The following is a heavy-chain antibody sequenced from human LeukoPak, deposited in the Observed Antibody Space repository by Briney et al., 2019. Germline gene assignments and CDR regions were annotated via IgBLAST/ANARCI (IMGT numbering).Heavy chain of an antibody. CDR2: INFNSGGT. CDR1: GYSFTGYY. J-gene: IGHJ3*02. Sequence: ASVKVSCKASGYSFTGYYMHWVRQAPGQGLEWMGWINFNSGGTNYAQKFQGRATMTEDTSTDTAYMELSSLRSEDTAVYYCATGGIVGANADAFDIWGQGTMVTVSS. V-gene: IGHV1-2*02. CDR3: ATGGIVGANADAFDI. D-gene: IGHD1-26*01.